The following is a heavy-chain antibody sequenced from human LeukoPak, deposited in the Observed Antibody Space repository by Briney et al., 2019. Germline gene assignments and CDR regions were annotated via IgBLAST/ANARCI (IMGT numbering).Heavy chain of an antibody. CDR2: IYYSGST. D-gene: IGHD4-17*01. J-gene: IGHJ4*02. CDR3: AREGDYGLGFFDY. V-gene: IGHV4-31*03. Sequence: SETLSLTCSVSGGSISSGGYYWSWIRQHPGKGLEWIGYIYYSGSTYYNPSLKSRVTISVDTSKNQFSLKLSSVTAADTAVYYCAREGDYGLGFFDYWGQGTLVTVSS. CDR1: GGSISSGGYY.